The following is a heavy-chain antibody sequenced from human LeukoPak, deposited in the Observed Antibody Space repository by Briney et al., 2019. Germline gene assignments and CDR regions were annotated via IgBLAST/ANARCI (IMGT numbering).Heavy chain of an antibody. D-gene: IGHD2-2*01. Sequence: SVKVSCKASGGTFSSYAISWVRQAPGQGLEWMGGIIPIFGTANYAQNFQGRVTITADESTSTAYMELSSLRSEDTAVYYCARGYCSSTSCPQYYYYGIDVWAKGPRSPSPQ. CDR2: IIPIFGTA. CDR3: ARGYCSSTSCPQYYYYGIDV. J-gene: IGHJ6*04. V-gene: IGHV1-69*13. CDR1: GGTFSSYA.